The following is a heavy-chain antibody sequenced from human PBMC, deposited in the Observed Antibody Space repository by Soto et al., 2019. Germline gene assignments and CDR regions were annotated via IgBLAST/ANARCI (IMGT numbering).Heavy chain of an antibody. D-gene: IGHD2-21*02. CDR3: AREETAWPLAYGLDV. CDR1: GFTFSNYY. Sequence: GGSLRLSCAVSGFTFSNYYIHWVRQSPGKGLEWVSSIRSGRDTFYADSVKGRFSISRDDATSSVSLQMNSLRGEDTAVYFCAREETAWPLAYGLDVWGQGTTVTVSS. V-gene: IGHV3-21*01. J-gene: IGHJ6*02. CDR2: IRSGRDT.